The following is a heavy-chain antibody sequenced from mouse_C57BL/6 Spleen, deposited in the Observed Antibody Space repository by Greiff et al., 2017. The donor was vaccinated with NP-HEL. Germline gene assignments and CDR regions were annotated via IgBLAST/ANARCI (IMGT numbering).Heavy chain of an antibody. J-gene: IGHJ2*01. V-gene: IGHV5-17*01. CDR1: GFTFSDYG. Sequence: DVMLVESGGGLVKPGGSLKLSCAASGFTFSDYGMHWVRQAPEKGLEWVAYISSGSSTIYYADTVKGRFTISRDNAKNTLFLQMTSLRSEDTAMYYCAREYGGYYFDYWGQGTTLTVSS. D-gene: IGHD5-1*01. CDR3: AREYGGYYFDY. CDR2: ISSGSSTI.